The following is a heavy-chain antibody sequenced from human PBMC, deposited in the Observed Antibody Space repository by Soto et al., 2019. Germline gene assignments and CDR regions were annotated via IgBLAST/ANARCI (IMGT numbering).Heavy chain of an antibody. J-gene: IGHJ6*02. CDR2: IFPGGVNI. V-gene: IGHV1-46*01. D-gene: IGHD1-7*01. CDR1: GYGFTRHY. Sequence: GASVKVSCKAIGYGFTRHYIHWVRQAPGQGLEWMGTIFPGGVNIAYAQKFQGRVTMTKDTSTSTVYMELNSLTSEDTAVYYCAGPPELTRIYYYNGMDVWGQGTTVTVSS. CDR3: AGPPELTRIYYYNGMDV.